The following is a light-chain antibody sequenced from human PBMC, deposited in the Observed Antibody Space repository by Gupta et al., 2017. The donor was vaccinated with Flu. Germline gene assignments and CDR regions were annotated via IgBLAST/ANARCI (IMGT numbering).Light chain of an antibody. CDR2: ENN. CDR3: GTCDGSLSAAD. J-gene: IGLJ1*01. Sequence: ICWFQQHTGTTPKLLIYENNKRPSGIPDRFSGSKSGTPAALGTTGLQTGDEADYSCGTCDGSLSAADFGTGPKVTVL. V-gene: IGLV1-51*02.